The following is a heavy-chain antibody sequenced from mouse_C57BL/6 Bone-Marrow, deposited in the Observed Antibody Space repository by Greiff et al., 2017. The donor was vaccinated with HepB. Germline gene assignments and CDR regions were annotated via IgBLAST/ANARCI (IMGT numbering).Heavy chain of an antibody. V-gene: IGHV1-26*01. CDR3: ARPDGDDY. Sequence: EVQLQQSGPELVKPGASVKISCKASGYTFTDYYMNWVKQSHGKSLEWIGDINPNNGGTSYNQKFKGKATLTVDKSSSTAYMELRSLTSEDSAVYYCARPDGDDYWGQGTTLTVSS. CDR1: GYTFTDYY. CDR2: INPNNGGT. J-gene: IGHJ2*01.